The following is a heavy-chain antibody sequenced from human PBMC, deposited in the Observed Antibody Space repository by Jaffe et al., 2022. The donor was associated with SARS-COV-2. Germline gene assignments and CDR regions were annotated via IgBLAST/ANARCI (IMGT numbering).Heavy chain of an antibody. CDR1: GGSISSGSYY. J-gene: IGHJ2*01. Sequence: QVQLQESGPGLVKPSQTLSLTCTVSGGSISSGSYYWSWIRQPAGKGLEWIGRIYTSGSTNYNPSLKSRVTISVDTSKNQFSLKLSSVTAADTAVYYCARALDFWSGYGPDLWGRGTLVTVSS. V-gene: IGHV4-61*02. CDR3: ARALDFWSGYGPDL. CDR2: IYTSGST. D-gene: IGHD3-3*01.